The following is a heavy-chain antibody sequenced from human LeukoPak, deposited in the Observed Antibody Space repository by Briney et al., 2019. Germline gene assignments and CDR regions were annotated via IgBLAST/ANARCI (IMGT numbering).Heavy chain of an antibody. J-gene: IGHJ4*02. CDR3: ARAGGSTVSHSDY. CDR1: GFTFSSYG. D-gene: IGHD4-17*01. Sequence: TSGGSLRLSCAASGFTFSSYGVHWVRQAPGKGLEWVSSISSSTSYIYYADSVKGRFTISKDNAKNSLYLQMNSLRAEDTAVYYCARAGGSTVSHSDYWGQGTLVTVSS. CDR2: ISSSTSYI. V-gene: IGHV3-21*01.